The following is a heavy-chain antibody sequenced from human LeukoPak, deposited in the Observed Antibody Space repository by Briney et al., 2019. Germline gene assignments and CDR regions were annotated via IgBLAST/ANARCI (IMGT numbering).Heavy chain of an antibody. CDR1: GFTFSSYG. CDR3: AKDSSIAAAGTTLDY. D-gene: IGHD6-13*01. J-gene: IGHJ4*02. Sequence: GGSLRLPCAASGFTFSSYGMHWVRQAPGKGLEWVAFIRYDGSNKYYADSVKGRFTISRDNSKNTLYLQMNSLRAEDTAVYYCAKDSSIAAAGTTLDYWGQGTLVTVSS. V-gene: IGHV3-30*02. CDR2: IRYDGSNK.